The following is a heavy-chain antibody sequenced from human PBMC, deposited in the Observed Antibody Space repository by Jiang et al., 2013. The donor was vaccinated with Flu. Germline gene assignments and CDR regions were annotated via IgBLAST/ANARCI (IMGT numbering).Heavy chain of an antibody. CDR2: ISGFNGNT. CDR3: ARDQGIVTTIWYSDL. V-gene: IGHV1-18*01. CDR1: GYTFTSYG. D-gene: IGHD5-12*01. Sequence: GAEVKKPGASVKVSCKASGYTFTSYGINWVRQAPGQGLEWVGWISGFNGNTNYAQKLQGRVTVTTDTSTDTAYMELRSLRSDDTAVYYCARDQGIVTTIWYSDLWGRGTLVTVSS. J-gene: IGHJ2*01.